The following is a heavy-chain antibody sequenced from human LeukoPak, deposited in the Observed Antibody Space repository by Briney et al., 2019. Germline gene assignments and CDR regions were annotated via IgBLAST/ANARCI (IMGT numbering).Heavy chain of an antibody. CDR1: GFTFSDYW. V-gene: IGHV3-7*03. CDR3: AKDLEYCSSTSCYVNDY. D-gene: IGHD2-2*01. CDR2: IKQDGSEK. J-gene: IGHJ4*02. Sequence: PGGSLRLSCAASGFTFSDYWMTWVRQAPGKGLEWVANIKQDGSEKYYVDSVKGRFTISRDNSKNTLYLQMNSLRAEDTAVYYCAKDLEYCSSTSCYVNDYWGQGTLVTVSS.